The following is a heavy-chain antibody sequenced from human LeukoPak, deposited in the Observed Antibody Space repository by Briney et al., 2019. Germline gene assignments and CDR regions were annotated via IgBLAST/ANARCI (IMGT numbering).Heavy chain of an antibody. J-gene: IGHJ4*02. V-gene: IGHV3-7*01. CDR1: GFTFNNYW. Sequence: PGGSLRLSCAASGFTFNNYWMSWVRQAPGKGLEWLANIKRDGTDKYYVGSVEGRFTIPRDNAKNSLFLQMSSLRAEDTAIYYCTRALYNTGWYPDYFDSWGQGTLVTVSS. CDR2: IKRDGTDK. CDR3: TRALYNTGWYPDYFDS. D-gene: IGHD6-19*01.